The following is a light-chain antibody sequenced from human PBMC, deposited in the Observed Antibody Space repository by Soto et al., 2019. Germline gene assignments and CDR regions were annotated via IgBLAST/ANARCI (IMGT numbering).Light chain of an antibody. CDR3: QSYDSGLSGWL. CDR1: SSNIGAVFD. V-gene: IGLV1-40*01. CDR2: ENT. J-gene: IGLJ2*01. Sequence: QAVVTQPPSVSGAPGQRVTISCTGSSSNIGAVFDVHWYQQVPGTAPKLLIYENTKRPSGVPDRFSGSKSGTSASLAITGLQAEDEDDYYCQSYDSGLSGWLFGGGTKVTVL.